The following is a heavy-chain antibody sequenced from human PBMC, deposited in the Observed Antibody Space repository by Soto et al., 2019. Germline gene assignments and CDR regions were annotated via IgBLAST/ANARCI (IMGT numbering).Heavy chain of an antibody. D-gene: IGHD3-22*01. V-gene: IGHV3-21*01. Sequence: EVQLVESGGGLVKPGGSLRLSCAASGFTFSSYSMNWVRQAPGKGLEWVSSISSSSSYIYYADSVKGRFTISRDNAKNSLYLQMTSLRAEDTAVYYCARGMYYYASSGYYAYWGQGTLVTVSS. J-gene: IGHJ4*02. CDR2: ISSSSSYI. CDR1: GFTFSSYS. CDR3: ARGMYYYASSGYYAY.